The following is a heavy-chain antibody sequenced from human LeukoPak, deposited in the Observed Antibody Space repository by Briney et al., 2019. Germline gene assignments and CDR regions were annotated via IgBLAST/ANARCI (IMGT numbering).Heavy chain of an antibody. V-gene: IGHV4-59*08. CDR1: GGSISSYY. CDR2: IYYSGST. CDR3: ARILSGYSYYYYYMDV. D-gene: IGHD3-22*01. J-gene: IGHJ6*03. Sequence: PSETLSLTCTVSGGSISSYYWSWIRQPPGKGLEWIGYIYYSGSTNYKPSLKSRVTISVDTSKSQFSLKLSSVTAADTAVYYCARILSGYSYYYYYMDVWGKGTTVTVSS.